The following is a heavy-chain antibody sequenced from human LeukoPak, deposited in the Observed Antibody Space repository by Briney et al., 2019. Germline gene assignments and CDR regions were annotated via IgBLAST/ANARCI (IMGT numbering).Heavy chain of an antibody. CDR1: GFTFSSYG. D-gene: IGHD6-19*01. J-gene: IGHJ4*02. CDR3: ARDRKSSGRSLDY. Sequence: PGGSLRLSCAASGFTFSSYGMHWVRQAPGKGLEWVAVISYDGSNKYYADSVKGRFTISRDNSKNTLYLQMNSLRAEDTAVYYCARDRKSSGRSLDYWGQGTLVTVSS. CDR2: ISYDGSNK. V-gene: IGHV3-30*03.